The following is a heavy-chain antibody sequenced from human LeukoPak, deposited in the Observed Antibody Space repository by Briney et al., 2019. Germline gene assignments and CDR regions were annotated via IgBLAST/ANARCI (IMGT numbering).Heavy chain of an antibody. V-gene: IGHV3-23*01. CDR1: GFTFSSYA. Sequence: GGSLRLSCAASGFTFSSYAMSWVRQAPGKGLEWVSAISGSGGSTYYADSVKGRFTISRDNSKNTLYLQMNSLRAEDTAVYYCAKDSSGWYGGGTHSDYWGQGTLVTVSS. J-gene: IGHJ4*02. CDR3: AKDSSGWYGGGTHSDY. CDR2: ISGSGGST. D-gene: IGHD6-19*01.